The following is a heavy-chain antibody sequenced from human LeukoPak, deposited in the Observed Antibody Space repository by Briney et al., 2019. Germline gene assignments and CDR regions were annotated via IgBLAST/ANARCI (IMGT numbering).Heavy chain of an antibody. CDR3: ARPYYSSAWYGDAFDV. J-gene: IGHJ3*01. D-gene: IGHD6-19*01. CDR1: GFTFSDYG. Sequence: PGGSLRLSCAASGFTFSDYGMHWVRQAPGKGLEWMAVIWYDGSSRYFADSVKGRFTISSDNSKNTLFLQMNSLRVEDTAVYYCARPYYSSAWYGDAFDVWGQGTLVAVSS. V-gene: IGHV3-33*01. CDR2: IWYDGSSR.